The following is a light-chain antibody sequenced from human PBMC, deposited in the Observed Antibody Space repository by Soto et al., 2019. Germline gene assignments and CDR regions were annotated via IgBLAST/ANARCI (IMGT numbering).Light chain of an antibody. J-gene: IGKJ1*01. CDR1: QTVSSNY. CDR3: QQYFKSPWT. V-gene: IGKV3-20*01. Sequence: EIVFTQSPGTLSLSPGERATLSCGASQTVSSNYLAWYQQKPGRAPRLLIYGASSRATGIPDRFSGSGSGTDFVLTISRLEPEDFAVYYCQQYFKSPWTLGQGTKVDIK. CDR2: GAS.